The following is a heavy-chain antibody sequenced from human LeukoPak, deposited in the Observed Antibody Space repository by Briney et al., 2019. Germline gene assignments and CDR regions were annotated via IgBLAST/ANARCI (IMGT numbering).Heavy chain of an antibody. CDR2: IYYSGGT. Sequence: SETLSLTCTVSGGSVSSGSYYWSWIRQPPGKGLEWIGYIYYSGGTNYNPSLKSRVTISVDTSKNQFSLKLSSATAADTAVYYCARGTAGTVNFDYWGQGTLVTVSS. CDR1: GGSVSSGSYY. D-gene: IGHD6-19*01. J-gene: IGHJ4*02. CDR3: ARGTAGTVNFDY. V-gene: IGHV4-61*01.